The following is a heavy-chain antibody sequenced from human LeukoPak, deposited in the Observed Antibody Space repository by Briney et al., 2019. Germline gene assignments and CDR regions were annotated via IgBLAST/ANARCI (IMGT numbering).Heavy chain of an antibody. CDR3: ARRPNVDTAMVHAFDI. D-gene: IGHD5-18*01. J-gene: IGHJ3*02. V-gene: IGHV5-51*01. Sequence: PGESLKISCKGSGYSFTSYWIGWGRQMPGKGLEGMGIIYPGDSDNRYSPAFQRQVTISADKSIITAYVQWSSLKASDTAMYYCARRPNVDTAMVHAFDIWGQGTMVTVSS. CDR2: IYPGDSDN. CDR1: GYSFTSYW.